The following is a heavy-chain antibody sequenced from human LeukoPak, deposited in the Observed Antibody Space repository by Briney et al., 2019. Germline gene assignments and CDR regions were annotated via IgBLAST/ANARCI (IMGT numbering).Heavy chain of an antibody. J-gene: IGHJ4*02. D-gene: IGHD6-13*01. V-gene: IGHV1-69*05. CDR2: IIPIFGTA. Sequence: SVKVSCKASGGTFSSYAISWVRQAPGQGLEWMGGIIPIFGTANYAQKLQGRVTMTTDTSTSTAYMELRSLRSDDTAVYYCARDLGSGIAEPFDHWGQGTLVTVSS. CDR1: GGTFSSYA. CDR3: ARDLGSGIAEPFDH.